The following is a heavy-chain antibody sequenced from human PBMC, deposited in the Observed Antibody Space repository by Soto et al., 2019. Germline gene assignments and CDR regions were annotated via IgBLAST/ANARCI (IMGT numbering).Heavy chain of an antibody. J-gene: IGHJ4*02. CDR1: GFTFSSYS. D-gene: IGHD3-22*01. V-gene: IGHV3-48*02. CDR3: ARESQRYYDSSGNFDY. Sequence: PGGSLRLSCAASGFTFSSYSMNWVRQAPGKGLEWVSYISSSSSTIYYADSVKGRFTISRDNAKNSLYLQMNSLRDEDTAVYYCARESQRYYDSSGNFDYWGQGTLVTVSS. CDR2: ISSSSSTI.